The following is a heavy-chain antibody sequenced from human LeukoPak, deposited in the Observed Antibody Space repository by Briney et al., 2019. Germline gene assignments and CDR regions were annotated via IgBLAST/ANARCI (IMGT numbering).Heavy chain of an antibody. V-gene: IGHV3-74*01. CDR2: ISPTGSTT. CDR3: APRAKSHLARIDL. CDR1: GFSFSGHW. D-gene: IGHD4/OR15-4a*01. J-gene: IGHJ5*02. Sequence: GSLRLSCIASGFSFSGHWMHWARQLPGKGLVWVSRISPTGSTTSYADSVKGRFTVSRDNAKNTLYLQVNNLRAEDTAVYYWAPRAKSHLARIDLLGQGTLLTVSS.